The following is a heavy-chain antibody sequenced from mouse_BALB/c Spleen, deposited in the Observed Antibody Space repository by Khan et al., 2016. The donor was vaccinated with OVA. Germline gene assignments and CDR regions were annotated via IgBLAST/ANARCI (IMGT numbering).Heavy chain of an antibody. V-gene: IGHV5-12-2*01. J-gene: IGHJ4*01. CDR2: ISNGGGST. CDR1: GFTFSRYT. CDR3: AGTSTTEYDYVMDY. Sequence: EVELVESGGDLVQPGGSLKLSCAASGFTFSRYTMSWVRQTPEKRLEWVAFISNGGGSTYYPDTVKGRFTISRDNAKNTLYLQMNSLKSEDTAMYYCAGTSTTEYDYVMDYWGQGTSVTVSS. D-gene: IGHD2-1*01.